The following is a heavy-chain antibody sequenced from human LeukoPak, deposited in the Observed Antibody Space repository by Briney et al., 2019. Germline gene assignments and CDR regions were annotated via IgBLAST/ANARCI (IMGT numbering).Heavy chain of an antibody. J-gene: IGHJ3*02. CDR3: GRHQHSGSYGAFDI. D-gene: IGHD1-26*01. V-gene: IGHV5-51*01. CDR1: GYTCTAYW. Sequence: GESLKISCQGSGYTCTAYWIGWVRQMPGKGLEWVGIIHPGDSDTRYSPSFQGQVTISADKSITTAYLQWSSLKASDTATYYCGRHQHSGSYGAFDIWGQGTMVTVSS. CDR2: IHPGDSDT.